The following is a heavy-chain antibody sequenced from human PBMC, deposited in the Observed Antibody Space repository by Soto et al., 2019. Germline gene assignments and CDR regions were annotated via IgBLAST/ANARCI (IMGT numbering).Heavy chain of an antibody. D-gene: IGHD3-10*01. Sequence: WETLSLTCTVSGGSISSYYWSWIRQPAGKGLEWIGRIYTSGSTNYNPSLKSRVTMSVDTSKNQFSLKLSSVTAADTAVYYCARVLFYGSGSYYPDYYYGMDVWGQGTTVTVSS. CDR3: ARVLFYGSGSYYPDYYYGMDV. CDR2: IYTSGST. J-gene: IGHJ6*02. CDR1: GGSISSYY. V-gene: IGHV4-4*07.